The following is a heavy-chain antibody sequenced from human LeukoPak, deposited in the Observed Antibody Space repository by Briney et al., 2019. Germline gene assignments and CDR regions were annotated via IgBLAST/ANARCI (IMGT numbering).Heavy chain of an antibody. CDR2: ISSGA. Sequence: PGGSLRLSCAASAFTFSDYSMNCVRQAPGKGLEWVSSISSGAYSADSVKGRFTISRDNAKNSLYLQMNSLRAEDTAVYYCARGRGDYGSYYMDVWGKGTTVTVSS. CDR3: ARGRGDYGSYYMDV. V-gene: IGHV3-69-1*02. CDR1: AFTFSDYS. J-gene: IGHJ6*03. D-gene: IGHD4-17*01.